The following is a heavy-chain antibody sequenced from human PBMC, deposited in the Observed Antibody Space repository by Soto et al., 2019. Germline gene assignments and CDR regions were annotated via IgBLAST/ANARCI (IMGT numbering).Heavy chain of an antibody. V-gene: IGHV1-69*06. J-gene: IGHJ4*02. CDR3: ARTDDSSGYYYVCAH. CDR2: IIPIFGTA. D-gene: IGHD3-22*01. Sequence: SVKVSCKASGGTFSSYAISWVRQAPGQGLEWMGGIIPIFGTANYAQKFQGRVTITADKSTSTAYMELSSLRSEDTAVYYCARTDDSSGYYYVCAHWGQGTLVTVSS. CDR1: GGTFSSYA.